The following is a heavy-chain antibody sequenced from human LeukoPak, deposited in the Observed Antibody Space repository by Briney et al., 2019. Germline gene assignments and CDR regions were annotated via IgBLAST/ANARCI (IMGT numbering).Heavy chain of an antibody. Sequence: GGSLRLSCAASGFTFSSYGMHRVRQAPGKGLEWVAVISYDGSNKYYADSVKGRFTISRDNSKNTLYLQMNSLRAEDTAVYYCARARYSGYDEFDYWGQGTLVTVSS. CDR1: GFTFSSYG. CDR3: ARARYSGYDEFDY. J-gene: IGHJ4*02. D-gene: IGHD5-12*01. CDR2: ISYDGSNK. V-gene: IGHV3-30*03.